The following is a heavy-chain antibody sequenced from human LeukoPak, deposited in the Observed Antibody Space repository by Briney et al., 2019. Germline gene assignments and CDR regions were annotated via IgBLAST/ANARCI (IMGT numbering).Heavy chain of an antibody. CDR3: ARGRLGATY. D-gene: IGHD1-26*01. J-gene: IGHJ4*02. V-gene: IGHV4-4*07. Sequence: PSETLSLTCTVSGGSISSSYWSWIRQPAGKGLEWIGRFYSGSTNYNPSLKSRVTMSVDTSKNQFSLKLSSVTAADTAVYYCARGRLGATYWGQGTLVTVSS. CDR2: FYSGST. CDR1: GGSISSSY.